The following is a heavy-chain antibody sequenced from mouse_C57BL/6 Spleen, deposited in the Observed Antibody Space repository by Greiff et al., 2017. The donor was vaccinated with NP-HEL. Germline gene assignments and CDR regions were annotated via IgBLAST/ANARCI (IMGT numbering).Heavy chain of an antibody. J-gene: IGHJ1*03. CDR1: GFTFSDYG. Sequence: DVMLVESGGGLVKPGGSLKLSCAASGFTFSDYGMHWVRQAPEKGLEWVAYISSGSSTIYYADTVKGRFTISRDNAKNTLFLQMTSLRSEETAMYYCARRSVVAPYWYFDVWGTGTTVTVSS. D-gene: IGHD1-1*01. CDR3: ARRSVVAPYWYFDV. CDR2: ISSGSSTI. V-gene: IGHV5-17*01.